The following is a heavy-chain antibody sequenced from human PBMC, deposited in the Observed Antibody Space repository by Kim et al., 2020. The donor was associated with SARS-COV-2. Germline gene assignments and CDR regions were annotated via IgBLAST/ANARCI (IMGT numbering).Heavy chain of an antibody. V-gene: IGHV4-59*08. CDR3: ARHLRNSGTTYNLDS. CDR2: VFLRGTT. Sequence: SETLSLTCTVSGVDSIDSDFWSWVRLTPGKGLQWIASVFLRGTTRYNPSLKSRAEISVDTSRGQFFLKLRSVTAADTALYFCARHLRNSGTTYNLDSWGQGTLVTVSS. D-gene: IGHD3-10*01. J-gene: IGHJ4*02. CDR1: GVDSIDSDF.